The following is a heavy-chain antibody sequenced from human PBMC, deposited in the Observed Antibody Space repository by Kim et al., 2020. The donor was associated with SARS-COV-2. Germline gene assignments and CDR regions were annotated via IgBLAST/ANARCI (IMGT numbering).Heavy chain of an antibody. CDR1: GGTFSSYA. J-gene: IGHJ4*02. D-gene: IGHD2-2*01. CDR3: ASDRVVPADPYYFDY. Sequence: SVKVSCKASGGTFSSYAISWVRQAPGQGLEWMGGIIPIFGTANYAQKFQGRVTITADESTSTAYMELSSLRSEDTAVYYCASDRVVPADPYYFDYWGQGTLVTVSS. CDR2: IIPIFGTA. V-gene: IGHV1-69*13.